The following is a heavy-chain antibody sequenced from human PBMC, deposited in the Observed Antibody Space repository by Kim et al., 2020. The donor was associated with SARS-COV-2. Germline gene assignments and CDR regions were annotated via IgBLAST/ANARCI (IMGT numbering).Heavy chain of an antibody. CDR3: AKDGRDFSALSPAFDI. Sequence: GGSLRLSCAASGFTFDDYAMNWVRQAPGKGLEWVSLISGDGGSTYYADSVKGRFTISRDNSKNSLYLQMNSLRTEDTALYYCAKDGRDFSALSPAFDIWGQGTMVTVSS. D-gene: IGHD6-6*01. J-gene: IGHJ3*02. CDR2: ISGDGGST. CDR1: GFTFDDYA. V-gene: IGHV3-43*02.